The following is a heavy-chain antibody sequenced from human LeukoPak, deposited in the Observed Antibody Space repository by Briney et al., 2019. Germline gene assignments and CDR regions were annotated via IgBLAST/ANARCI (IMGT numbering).Heavy chain of an antibody. V-gene: IGHV3-7*01. D-gene: IGHD3-22*01. Sequence: GGSLRLSCAASGFTFSDYWMSWVRQAPGKGLEWVANIKQDGSEKHYVDSLRGRFTISRDNAKNSLDLQMNSLRAEDTAVYFCARDLYYFDSSGYYASDLWGQGTLVAVSS. CDR1: GFTFSDYW. CDR2: IKQDGSEK. CDR3: ARDLYYFDSSGYYASDL. J-gene: IGHJ5*02.